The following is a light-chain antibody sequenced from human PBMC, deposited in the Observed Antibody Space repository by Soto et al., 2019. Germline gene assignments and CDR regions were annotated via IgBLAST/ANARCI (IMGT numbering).Light chain of an antibody. CDR1: QSISSW. J-gene: IGKJ2*01. CDR2: KAS. Sequence: DIQMTQSPSTLSASVGDRVTITCRASQSISSWLAWYQQKPGKAPNLIIYKASTLGSGVPSRFSGGGSGTEFTLTISSLQPDDFATYYCQQHSSSSPYTFGQGTKLEIK. V-gene: IGKV1-5*03. CDR3: QQHSSSSPYT.